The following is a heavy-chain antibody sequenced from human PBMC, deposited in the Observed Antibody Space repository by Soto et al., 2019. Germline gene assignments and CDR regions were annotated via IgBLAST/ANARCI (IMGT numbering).Heavy chain of an antibody. CDR3: ARGGFGVVIIKGPTRTRWFDP. CDR1: GGSFSGYY. J-gene: IGHJ5*02. D-gene: IGHD3-3*01. Sequence: QVQLQQWGAGLLKPSETLSLTCAVYGGSFSGYYWSWIRQPPGKGLEWIGEINHSGSTNYNPSLKSRVTISVDTSKKQFSLKLSSVTAADTAVYYCARGGFGVVIIKGPTRTRWFDPWGQGTLVTVSS. CDR2: INHSGST. V-gene: IGHV4-34*01.